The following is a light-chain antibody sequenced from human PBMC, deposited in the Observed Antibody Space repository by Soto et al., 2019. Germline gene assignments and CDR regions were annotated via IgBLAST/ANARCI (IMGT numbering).Light chain of an antibody. CDR2: AAS. Sequence: DIQMTQSPSSLSASVGDRVTITCRASQSISTYLNWYQQNPGQAPKLLIYAASTLQSGVPSRFSGSGSATDFILTISSLQLEDFATYYCQQSTRSLWTFGQGTKVEVK. V-gene: IGKV1-39*01. CDR1: QSISTY. CDR3: QQSTRSLWT. J-gene: IGKJ1*01.